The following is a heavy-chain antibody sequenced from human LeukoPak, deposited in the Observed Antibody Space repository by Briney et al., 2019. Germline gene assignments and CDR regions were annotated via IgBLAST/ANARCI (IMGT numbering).Heavy chain of an antibody. J-gene: IGHJ4*02. CDR1: GGSISSGGYY. CDR2: IYHSGST. CDR3: ARVLPSAGGGDRLCYFDY. Sequence: SETLSLTCTVSGGSISSGGYYWSWIRQPPGKGLEWIGYIYHSGSTYYNPSLKSRVTISVDTSKNQFSLKLSSVTAADTAVYYCARVLPSAGGGDRLCYFDYWGQGTLVTVSS. D-gene: IGHD3-10*01. V-gene: IGHV4-61*08.